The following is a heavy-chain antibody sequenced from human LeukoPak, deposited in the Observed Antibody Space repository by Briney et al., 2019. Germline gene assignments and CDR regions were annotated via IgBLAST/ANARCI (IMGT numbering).Heavy chain of an antibody. J-gene: IGHJ4*02. Sequence: SETLSLTCTVSGGSISPYYWSWTRQPPGKGLEYIGYISYTGSTNSNPSLKSRLTISVDTSKNQFSLKLRSVTAADTALYYCARIHDYGDYAFDRWGQGTLVTVSS. CDR3: ARIHDYGDYAFDR. V-gene: IGHV4-59*08. CDR2: ISYTGST. CDR1: GGSISPYY. D-gene: IGHD4-17*01.